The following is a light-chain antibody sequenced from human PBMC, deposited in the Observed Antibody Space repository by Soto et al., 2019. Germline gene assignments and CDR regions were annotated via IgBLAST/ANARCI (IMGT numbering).Light chain of an antibody. CDR2: WAS. CDR1: QSVLSSSNNKNY. J-gene: IGKJ2*01. CDR3: QQYYSTPYT. Sequence: DIVMTQSPDSLAVSLGERATINCKSSQSVLSSSNNKNYLAWYQQKPGQPPKLLIYWASTRESGVPDRFSGSGSGTDFTLTISSLQAEDVAVYYCQQYYSTPYTFGQGTKLEIK. V-gene: IGKV4-1*01.